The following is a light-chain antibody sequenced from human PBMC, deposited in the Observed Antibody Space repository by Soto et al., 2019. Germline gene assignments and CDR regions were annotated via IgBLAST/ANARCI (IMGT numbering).Light chain of an antibody. Sequence: EIVLTQSPGTLSLSRGERATLSCRASQSVSSTYLAWYQQKPGQAPRLLIYGASSRATGIPDRFSGSGSGTDFTLTISRLEPEDFAVYYCQQYGSSRVYTFGQGTKLEIK. V-gene: IGKV3-20*01. CDR2: GAS. CDR3: QQYGSSRVYT. CDR1: QSVSSTY. J-gene: IGKJ2*01.